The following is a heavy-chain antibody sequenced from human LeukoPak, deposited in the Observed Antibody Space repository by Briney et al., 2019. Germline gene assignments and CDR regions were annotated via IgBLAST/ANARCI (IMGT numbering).Heavy chain of an antibody. Sequence: TSQTLSLTCTVSGGPISSGGYYWSWIRQHPGKGLEWIGYIYYSGSTYYNPSLKSRVTISVDTSKNQFSLKLSSVTAADTAVYYCARSSYGGNKAFDIWGQGTMVTVSS. CDR3: ARSSYGGNKAFDI. J-gene: IGHJ3*02. V-gene: IGHV4-31*03. D-gene: IGHD4-23*01. CDR2: IYYSGST. CDR1: GGPISSGGYY.